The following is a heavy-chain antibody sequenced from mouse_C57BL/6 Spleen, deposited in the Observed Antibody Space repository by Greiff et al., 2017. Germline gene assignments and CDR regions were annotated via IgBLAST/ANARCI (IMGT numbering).Heavy chain of an antibody. CDR1: GFSLTSYA. J-gene: IGHJ2*01. D-gene: IGHD1-1*01. CDR2: IWTGAGT. CDR3: ARTPHYYGSFYIDY. Sequence: QVQLKESGPGLVAPSQSLSITCTVSGFSLTSYAISWVRQPPGKGLEWLGVIWTGAGTYSNSAPKSILSISKYNSKSQVFLKMNSLQADDTARYDCARTPHYYGSFYIDYWGQGTTLTVSS. V-gene: IGHV2-9-1*01.